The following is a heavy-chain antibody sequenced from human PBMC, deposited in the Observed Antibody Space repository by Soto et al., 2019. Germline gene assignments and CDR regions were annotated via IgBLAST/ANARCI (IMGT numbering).Heavy chain of an antibody. CDR1: GFTFSSYS. V-gene: IGHV3-21*01. CDR3: ARGGGIVVEGGMDV. CDR2: ISSSSSYI. D-gene: IGHD2-15*01. J-gene: IGHJ6*02. Sequence: EVQLVESGGGLVKPGGSLRLSCAASGFTFSSYSMNWVRQAPGKGLEWVSSISSSSSYIYYADSVKGRFTISRDNAKNYLYLQMNSLIAEDTAVYYCARGGGIVVEGGMDVLGQGTTVTVSS.